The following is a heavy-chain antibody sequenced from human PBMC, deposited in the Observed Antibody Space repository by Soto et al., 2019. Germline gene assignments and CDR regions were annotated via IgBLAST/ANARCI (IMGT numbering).Heavy chain of an antibody. D-gene: IGHD2-2*01. CDR1: GDSITTGGYS. CDR2: IYRSGST. V-gene: IGHV4-30-2*01. CDR3: ERERTYQLSGDDALDI. J-gene: IGHJ3*02. Sequence: PAQTLSVTCSLSGDSITTGGYSWGWIRQPPGKGLEWIGGIYRSGSTNYNPSLNSRVTLSVDTFNHQISLKVTSVTAADTAMYYRERERTYQLSGDDALDIWGLGTMATV.